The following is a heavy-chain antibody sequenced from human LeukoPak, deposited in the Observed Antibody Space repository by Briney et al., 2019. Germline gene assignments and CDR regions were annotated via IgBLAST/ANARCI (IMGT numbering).Heavy chain of an antibody. CDR1: GYTLTELS. Sequence: GASVKVSCKVSGYTLTELSMHWVRQAPGKGLEWMGGFDPEDGETIYAQKFQGRVTMTEDTSTDTAYMELSSLRSEDTAVYYSATAQNYDILTGFDYWGQGTLVTVSS. J-gene: IGHJ4*02. V-gene: IGHV1-24*01. CDR3: ATAQNYDILTGFDY. D-gene: IGHD3-9*01. CDR2: FDPEDGET.